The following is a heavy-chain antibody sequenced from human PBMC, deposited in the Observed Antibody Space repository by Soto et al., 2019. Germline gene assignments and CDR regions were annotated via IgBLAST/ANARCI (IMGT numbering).Heavy chain of an antibody. J-gene: IGHJ5*02. Sequence: GGSLRLSCAASGFTFSSYWMHWVRQAPGKGLVWVSRINRDGSSTSYADSVKGRFTISRDNAKNTLYLQMNSLRAEDTAVYYCARGGIAARRGVSWFDPWGQGTLVTVSS. D-gene: IGHD6-6*01. V-gene: IGHV3-74*01. CDR2: INRDGSST. CDR1: GFTFSSYW. CDR3: ARGGIAARRGVSWFDP.